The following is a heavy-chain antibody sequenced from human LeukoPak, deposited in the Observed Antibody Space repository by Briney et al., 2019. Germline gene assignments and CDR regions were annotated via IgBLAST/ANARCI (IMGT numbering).Heavy chain of an antibody. Sequence: SETLSLTCTVSGGSISSGSYYWSWIRQPAGKGLEWIGRIYTSGSTNYNPSLKSRVTISVDTSKNQFSLKLSSVTAADTAAYYCAKCGYSGYGGCDYWGQGTLVTVSS. V-gene: IGHV4-61*02. CDR2: IYTSGST. J-gene: IGHJ4*02. CDR3: AKCGYSGYGGCDY. D-gene: IGHD5-12*01. CDR1: GGSISSGSYY.